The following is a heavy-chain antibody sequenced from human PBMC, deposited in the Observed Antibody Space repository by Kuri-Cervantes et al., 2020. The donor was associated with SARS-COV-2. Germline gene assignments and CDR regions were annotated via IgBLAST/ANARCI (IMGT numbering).Heavy chain of an antibody. CDR3: ARDQEQWLVRGAGY. V-gene: IGHV3-48*01. J-gene: IGHJ4*02. D-gene: IGHD6-19*01. CDR2: ISSSSSTI. CDR1: GFTFSSYS. Sequence: LKISGAASGFTFSSYSMNWVRQAPGKELEWVSYISSSSSTIYYADSVKGRFTISRDNAKNSLYLQMNSLRAEDTAVYYCARDQEQWLVRGAGYWGQGTLVTVSS.